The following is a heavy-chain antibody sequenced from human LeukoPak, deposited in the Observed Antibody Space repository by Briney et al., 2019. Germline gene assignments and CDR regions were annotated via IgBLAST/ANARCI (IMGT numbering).Heavy chain of an antibody. CDR3: ARGHYGLDV. Sequence: GGSLRLSCAASGFTFSDYYLSWIRQAPGKGLEWVSYISTTTSSIYYADSVKGRFTISRDNAKNSLYLQMNSLRAVDTAVYYCARGHYGLDVWGQGTTVTVSS. CDR1: GFTFSDYY. CDR2: ISTTTSSI. J-gene: IGHJ6*02. V-gene: IGHV3-11*01.